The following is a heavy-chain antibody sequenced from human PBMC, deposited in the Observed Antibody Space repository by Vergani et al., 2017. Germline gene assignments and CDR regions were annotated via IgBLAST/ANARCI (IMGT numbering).Heavy chain of an antibody. CDR2: IRYDGSNP. CDR1: GYTFGNFD. CDR3: AKKGGSLYYYGVDV. V-gene: IGHV3-30*02. J-gene: IGHJ6*02. Sequence: QEQLLQSGGGVVQPGGSLRLSCIGSGYTFGNFDMNWVRQAPGKGLAWVAFIRYDGSNPQYIDSVKGRFTISIDNSTDTLFLQMNGLRPEDTGTYFCAKKGGSLYYYGVDVWGQGTTITVSS. D-gene: IGHD1-26*01.